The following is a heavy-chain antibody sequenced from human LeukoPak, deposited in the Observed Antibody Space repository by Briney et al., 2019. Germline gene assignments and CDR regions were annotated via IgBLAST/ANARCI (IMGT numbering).Heavy chain of an antibody. J-gene: IGHJ4*02. D-gene: IGHD6-19*01. V-gene: IGHV3-53*01. CDR1: GFTVSSNY. CDR3: ARTRMIAVAGNHFDY. Sequence: GGSLRLSCAASGFTVSSNYMSWARQAPGKGLEWVSVIYGSGSTYYADSVKGRFTISRDNSKNTLNLQVNSLRGEDTAVYYCARTRMIAVAGNHFDYWGQGTLVTVSS. CDR2: IYGSGST.